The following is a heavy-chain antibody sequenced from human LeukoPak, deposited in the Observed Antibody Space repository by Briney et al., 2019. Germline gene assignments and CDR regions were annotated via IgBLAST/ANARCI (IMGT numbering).Heavy chain of an antibody. Sequence: PGGSLRLSCAASGFTFSSYGMSWVRQAPGKGLEWVSAIETGGASTYYADSVKGRFTISRDNSKNTLYLQMNSLRAEDTAVYYCARRSGIAVAGAFDYWGQGTLVTVSS. V-gene: IGHV3-23*05. CDR3: ARRSGIAVAGAFDY. CDR1: GFTFSSYG. CDR2: IETGGAST. D-gene: IGHD6-19*01. J-gene: IGHJ4*02.